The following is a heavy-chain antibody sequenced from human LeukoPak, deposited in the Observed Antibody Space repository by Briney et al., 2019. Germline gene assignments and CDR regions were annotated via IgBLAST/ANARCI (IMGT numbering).Heavy chain of an antibody. Sequence: SETLSLTCTVSGGSISSDYWSWIRQSPGKGLEWIGYMYYSGNTNYNPSLKSPVTISIDTSKNQFSLKLSSVTAADTAVYYCARQPVAGTVYYFDYWGQGTLVTVSS. D-gene: IGHD6-19*01. J-gene: IGHJ4*02. CDR2: MYYSGNT. CDR3: ARQPVAGTVYYFDY. V-gene: IGHV4-59*08. CDR1: GGSISSDY.